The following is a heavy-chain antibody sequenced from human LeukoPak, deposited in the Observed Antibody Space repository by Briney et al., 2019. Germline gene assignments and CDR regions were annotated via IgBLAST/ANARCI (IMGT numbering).Heavy chain of an antibody. CDR2: ISAYNGNT. CDR1: GGTFSSYA. D-gene: IGHD2-8*02. V-gene: IGHV1-18*01. CDR3: ARFSGVLVPGDY. Sequence: ASVKVSCKASGGTFSSYAISWVRQAPGQGLEWMGWISAYNGNTNYAQKLQGRVTMTTDTSTSTAYMELRSLRSDDTAVYYCARFSGVLVPGDYWGQGTLVTVSS. J-gene: IGHJ4*02.